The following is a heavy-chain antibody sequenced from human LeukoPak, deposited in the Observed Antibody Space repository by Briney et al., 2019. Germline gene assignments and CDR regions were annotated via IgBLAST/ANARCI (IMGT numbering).Heavy chain of an antibody. D-gene: IGHD3-22*01. CDR1: GGSISDHY. J-gene: IGHJ6*02. CDR3: ARENYYDSSGYSEGMDV. V-gene: IGHV4-4*07. Sequence: SETLSLTCTVSGGSISDHYLSWIRQPAGKGLEWIGRMYVSGTTNYNPSLRSRVSMSMDTSKNQFSLRLRSVTAADTAIYYCARENYYDSSGYSEGMDVWGRGTTVTVS. CDR2: MYVSGTT.